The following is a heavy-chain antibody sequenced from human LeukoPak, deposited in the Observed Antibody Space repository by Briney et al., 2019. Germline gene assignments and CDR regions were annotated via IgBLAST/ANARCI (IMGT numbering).Heavy chain of an antibody. CDR1: GFTFSSYG. D-gene: IGHD5-18*01. J-gene: IGHJ4*02. Sequence: GGSLRLSCAASGFTFSSYGMHWVRQAPGKGLEWVSYISSSSNTIYYADSVKGRFTISRDNAKNSLYLQMNSLRAEDTAVYYCARVGIQLCVDYWGQGTLVTVSS. V-gene: IGHV3-48*01. CDR3: ARVGIQLCVDY. CDR2: ISSSSNTI.